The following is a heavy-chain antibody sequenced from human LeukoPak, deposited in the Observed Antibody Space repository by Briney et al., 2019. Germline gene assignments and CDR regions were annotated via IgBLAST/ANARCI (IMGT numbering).Heavy chain of an antibody. CDR3: ARDRYSGSYDAFDI. D-gene: IGHD1-26*01. J-gene: IGHJ3*02. CDR1: GGTFSSYA. CDR2: IIPIFGTA. Sequence: SVKVSCKASGGTFSSYAISWVRQAPGQGPEWMGGIIPIFGTANYAQKFQGRVTITADESTSTAYMELSSLRSEDTAVYYCARDRYSGSYDAFDIWGQGTMVTVSS. V-gene: IGHV1-69*13.